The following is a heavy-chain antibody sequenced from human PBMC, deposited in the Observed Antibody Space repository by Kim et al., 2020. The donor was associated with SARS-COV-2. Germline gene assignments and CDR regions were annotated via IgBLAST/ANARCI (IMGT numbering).Heavy chain of an antibody. J-gene: IGHJ3*01. Sequence: SETLSLTCAVYGGSFSDFWSWIRQPPGRGLEWIGEINESGSTNYNPSLKSRVIMSVDTSKSQFSLRLTSVTAADTAVYYCARAAFIMVRGVTITQRVGFDVWGLGTKVTVSS. D-gene: IGHD3-10*01. V-gene: IGHV4-34*01. CDR2: INESGST. CDR1: GGSFSDF. CDR3: ARAAFIMVRGVTITQRVGFDV.